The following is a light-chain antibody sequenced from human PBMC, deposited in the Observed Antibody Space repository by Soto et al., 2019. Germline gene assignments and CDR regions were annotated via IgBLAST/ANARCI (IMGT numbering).Light chain of an antibody. CDR3: QEYDEWPLI. CDR1: QSVSNN. J-gene: IGKJ4*01. Sequence: EIVMTQSPATLSVSPGERATLSCRVSQSVSNNVARYQQKPGQAPRLLIYHAATRATGIPARFSGSGSGTEVTLTISSLQSEDFAVYYCQEYDEWPLIFGGGTKVVIK. V-gene: IGKV3-15*01. CDR2: HAA.